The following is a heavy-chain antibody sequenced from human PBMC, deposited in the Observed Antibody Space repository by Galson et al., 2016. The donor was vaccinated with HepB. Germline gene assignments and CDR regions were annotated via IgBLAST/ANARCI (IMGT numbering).Heavy chain of an antibody. J-gene: IGHJ5*02. CDR3: ARGPVVTYYSGPTWFDP. CDR2: IYSNGRT. CDR1: GFGVGSTY. V-gene: IGHV3-53*01. Sequence: SLRLSCAVSGFGVGSTYMNWVRQAPGEGLEWASVIYSNGRTYYADSVRGRFTVSRDRSKNILYLQMNSLRVEDTALYYCARGPVVTYYSGPTWFDPWGQGTLVTVSS. D-gene: IGHD3-22*01.